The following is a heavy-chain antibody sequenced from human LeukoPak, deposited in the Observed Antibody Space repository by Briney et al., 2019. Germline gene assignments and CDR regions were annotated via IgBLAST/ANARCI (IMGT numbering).Heavy chain of an antibody. J-gene: IGHJ4*02. Sequence: ASVKVSCKASGYTFTSYGISWVRQAPGHRLEWMGWISAYNGNTNYAQKIPGRVTMTTDTSTSTAYMELRSLRSDDTAVYYCAGDAMVRGTFDYWGQGTLVTVSS. CDR2: ISAYNGNT. CDR3: AGDAMVRGTFDY. CDR1: GYTFTSYG. D-gene: IGHD3-10*01. V-gene: IGHV1-18*04.